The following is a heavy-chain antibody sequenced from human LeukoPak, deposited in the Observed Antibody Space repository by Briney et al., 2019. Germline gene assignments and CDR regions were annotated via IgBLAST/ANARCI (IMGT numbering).Heavy chain of an antibody. CDR2: IYYSGRT. J-gene: IGHJ6*03. CDR3: ARTTESHSWRTRYYSYCMDV. D-gene: IGHD6-13*01. V-gene: IGHV4-59*01. Sequence: SETLSLTCSVSGGSISSYYWSWIRQPPGKGLEWIGYIYYSGRTNYNPSLKSRVTISVDTSKNQFSLTLSSVTAADTAVYYCARTTESHSWRTRYYSYCMDVWGKGTTVTVSS. CDR1: GGSISSYY.